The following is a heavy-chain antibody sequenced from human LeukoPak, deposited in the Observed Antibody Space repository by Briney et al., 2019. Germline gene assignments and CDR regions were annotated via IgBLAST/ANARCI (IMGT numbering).Heavy chain of an antibody. CDR2: IYYSGST. V-gene: IGHV4-34*01. CDR3: AGLGIAAAGTSVYYYYYGMDV. Sequence: SETLSLTCAVYGGSFSGYYWSWIRQPPGKGLEWIGYIYYSGSTYYNPSLKSRVTISVDTSKNQFSLKLSSVTAADTAVYYCAGLGIAAAGTSVYYYYYGMDVWGQGTTVTVSS. CDR1: GGSFSGYY. J-gene: IGHJ6*02. D-gene: IGHD6-13*01.